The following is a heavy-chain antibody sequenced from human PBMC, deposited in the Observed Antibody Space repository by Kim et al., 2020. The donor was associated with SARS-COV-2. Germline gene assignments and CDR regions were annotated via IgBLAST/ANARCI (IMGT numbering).Heavy chain of an antibody. D-gene: IGHD1-26*01. CDR3: ARRQIEYNSGSSGGAFDI. V-gene: IGHV3-30-3*01. CDR2: ISYDGSNK. J-gene: IGHJ3*02. Sequence: GGSLRLSCAASGFTFSSYAMHWVRQAPGKGLEWVAVISYDGSNKYYADSVKGRFTISRDNSKNTLYLQMNSLRAEDTAVYYCARRQIEYNSGSSGGAFDIWGQGTMVTVSS. CDR1: GFTFSSYA.